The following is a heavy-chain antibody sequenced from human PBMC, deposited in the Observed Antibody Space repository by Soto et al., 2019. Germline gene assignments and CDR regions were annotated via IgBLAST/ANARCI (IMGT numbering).Heavy chain of an antibody. V-gene: IGHV3-30*03. J-gene: IGHJ4*02. CDR1: GFNFSAYG. Sequence: QVQLVESGGGVVQPGGSLRISCVASGFNFSAYGMHWVRQVPGTGLDLVALLSFDASKHYYADSVKGRFTSSRDTSSNTLDLQRNSLSVGDTAIYYGRVGLAHWGTGTRATVSS. CDR3: RVGLAH. CDR2: LSFDASKH. D-gene: IGHD1-26*01.